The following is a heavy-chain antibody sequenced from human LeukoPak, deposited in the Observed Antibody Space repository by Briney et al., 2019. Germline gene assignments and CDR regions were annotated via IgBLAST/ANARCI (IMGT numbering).Heavy chain of an antibody. CDR1: GYTFTSYY. Sequence: ASVKVSCKASGYTFTSYYMHWVRQAPGQGLEWMGIINPSGGSTSYAQKFQGRVTMTRDTSTSTVYMELSSLRSEDTAVYYCPREEVRSSSWYLYRYYYYGMDVWGQGTTVTVSS. D-gene: IGHD6-13*01. CDR2: INPSGGST. CDR3: PREEVRSSSWYLYRYYYYGMDV. V-gene: IGHV1-46*01. J-gene: IGHJ6*02.